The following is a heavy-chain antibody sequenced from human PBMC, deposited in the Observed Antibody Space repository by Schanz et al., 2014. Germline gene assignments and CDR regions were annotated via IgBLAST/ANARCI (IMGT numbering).Heavy chain of an antibody. V-gene: IGHV3-23*04. CDR3: AKDLYNYGIFDS. J-gene: IGHJ5*01. CDR2: MSGSGSTA. Sequence: VHLVESGGGLVKPGESLRLSCVASGFTFFGSFAMSWVRQAPGKGLEWVSGMSGSGSTADYADSVKGRFTISRDNSRKTLYLQMNSLRADDTAVYYCAKDLYNYGIFDSWGQGTLVTVSS. CDR1: GFTFFGSFA. D-gene: IGHD3-16*01.